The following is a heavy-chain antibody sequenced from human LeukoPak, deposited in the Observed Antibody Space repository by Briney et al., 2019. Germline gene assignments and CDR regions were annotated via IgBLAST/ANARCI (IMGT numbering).Heavy chain of an antibody. CDR1: GYTFTSYG. D-gene: IGHD3-10*01. J-gene: IGHJ4*02. Sequence: GASVKVSCKASGYTFTSYGISWVRQAPGQGLEWMGWISAYNGNTNYAQKLQGRVTMTTDTSTSTAYMELRSLRSDDTAVYYCARYSDSGSYHSPFDYWGQGTLVTVSS. CDR2: ISAYNGNT. V-gene: IGHV1-18*01. CDR3: ARYSDSGSYHSPFDY.